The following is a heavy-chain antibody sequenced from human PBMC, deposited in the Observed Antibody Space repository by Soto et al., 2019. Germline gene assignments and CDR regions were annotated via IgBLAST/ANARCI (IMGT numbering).Heavy chain of an antibody. Sequence: PSETLSLTXAVSGGSISSSNWWSWVRQPPGKGLEWIGEIYHSGSTNYNPSLKSRVTISVDKSKNQFSLKLSSVTAAGTAVYYCAREGGPPRDWFDPWGQGTLVTVSS. CDR3: AREGGPPRDWFDP. V-gene: IGHV4-4*02. J-gene: IGHJ5*02. D-gene: IGHD3-16*01. CDR1: GGSISSSNW. CDR2: IYHSGST.